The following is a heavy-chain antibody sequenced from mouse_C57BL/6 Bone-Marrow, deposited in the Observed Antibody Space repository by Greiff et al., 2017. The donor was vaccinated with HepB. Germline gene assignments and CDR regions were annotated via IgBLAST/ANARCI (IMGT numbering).Heavy chain of an antibody. V-gene: IGHV1-26*01. CDR3: AREGIYDGYYDAMDY. J-gene: IGHJ4*01. D-gene: IGHD2-3*01. CDR1: GYTFTDYY. CDR2: INPNNGGT. Sequence: VKPGASVKISCKASGYTFTDYYMNWVKQSHGQSLEWIGDINPNNGGTSYNQKFKGKATLTVDKSSSTAYMELRSLTSEDSAVYYCAREGIYDGYYDAMDYWGQGTSVTVSS.